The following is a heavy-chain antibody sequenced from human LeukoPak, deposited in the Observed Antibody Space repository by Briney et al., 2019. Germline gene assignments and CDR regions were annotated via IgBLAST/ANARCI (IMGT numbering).Heavy chain of an antibody. CDR2: IKQDGSDK. Sequence: QPGGSLRLSCAASGFTFSTYAMPWVRQAPGKGLEWVANIKQDGSDKYYVDSVKGRFTISRDNARKSVYLQMNSLRAEDTAVYDCVRGSQQHSRWGQGTLVSVSS. CDR1: GFTFSTYA. V-gene: IGHV3-7*01. CDR3: VRGSQQHSR. J-gene: IGHJ3*01. D-gene: IGHD1/OR15-1a*01.